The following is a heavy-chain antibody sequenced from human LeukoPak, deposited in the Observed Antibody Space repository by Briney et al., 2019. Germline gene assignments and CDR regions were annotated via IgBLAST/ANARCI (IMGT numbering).Heavy chain of an antibody. CDR3: ARDFWGYSSSSGGAFDI. CDR1: GYTFTSYG. J-gene: IGHJ3*02. Sequence: ASVKVSCRASGYTFTSYGISWVRQAPGQGLEWMGWISAYNGNTNYAQKLQGRVTMTTDTSTSTAYMELRSLRSDDTAVYYCARDFWGYSSSSGGAFDIWGQGTMVTVSS. D-gene: IGHD6-6*01. CDR2: ISAYNGNT. V-gene: IGHV1-18*01.